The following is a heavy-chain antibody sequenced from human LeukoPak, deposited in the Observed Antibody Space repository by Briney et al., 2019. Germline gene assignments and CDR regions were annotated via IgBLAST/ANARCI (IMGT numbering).Heavy chain of an antibody. CDR1: GGSISSSNW. CDR3: ARGRYDSSGYYYHYFDY. CDR2: IYHSGST. Sequence: SGTLSLTCAVSGGSISSSNWWSWVRQPPGKGLEWIGEIYHSGSTNYSPSLKSRVTISVDTSKNQFSLKLSSVTAAETAVYYCARGRYDSSGYYYHYFDYWGQGTLVTVSS. V-gene: IGHV4-4*02. D-gene: IGHD3-22*01. J-gene: IGHJ4*02.